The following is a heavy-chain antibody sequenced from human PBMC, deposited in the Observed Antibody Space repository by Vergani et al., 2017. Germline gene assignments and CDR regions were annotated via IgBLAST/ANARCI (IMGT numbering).Heavy chain of an antibody. Sequence: QVQLQESGPGLVKPSQTLSLTCTVSGRSISSGSYYWSWIRQPAGKGLEWIGRIYTSGSTNYNPSLKSRVTISVDTSKNQFSLKLSSVTAADTAVYYCARQEGSREEYFQHWGQGTLVTVSS. CDR3: ARQEGSREEYFQH. CDR1: GRSISSGSYY. J-gene: IGHJ1*01. V-gene: IGHV4-61*02. CDR2: IYTSGST. D-gene: IGHD6-13*01.